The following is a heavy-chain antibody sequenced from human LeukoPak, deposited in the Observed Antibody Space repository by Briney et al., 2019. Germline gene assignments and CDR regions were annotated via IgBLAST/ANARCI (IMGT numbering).Heavy chain of an antibody. D-gene: IGHD2-15*01. CDR3: ARSLYWVVDLDY. J-gene: IGHJ4*02. CDR1: GGSISSYY. Sequence: SETLSLTCTVSGGSISSYYWSWIRQPPGKGLEWIGYIYYSGSTNYNPSLKSRVTISVDTSKNQFSLKLSSVTAADTAVYYCARSLYWVVDLDYWGQGTLVTVSS. CDR2: IYYSGST. V-gene: IGHV4-59*08.